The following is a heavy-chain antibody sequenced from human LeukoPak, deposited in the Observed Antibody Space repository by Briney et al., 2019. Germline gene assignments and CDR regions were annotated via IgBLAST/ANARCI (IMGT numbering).Heavy chain of an antibody. CDR3: ARGLGSSGWSICSK. D-gene: IGHD6-19*01. V-gene: IGHV4-39*07. J-gene: IGHJ4*02. CDR2: IYYSGST. CDR1: GGSISSSSYY. Sequence: SETLSLTCTVSGGSISSSSYYWGWIRQPPGKGLEWIGSIYYSGSTYYNPSLKSRVTISVDTSKNQFSLKLSSVTAADTAVYYCARGLGSSGWSICSKWGQGTLVTVSS.